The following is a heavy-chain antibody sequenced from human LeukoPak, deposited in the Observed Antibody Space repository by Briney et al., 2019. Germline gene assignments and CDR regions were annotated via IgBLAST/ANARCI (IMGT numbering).Heavy chain of an antibody. V-gene: IGHV1-8*03. Sequence: SVKVSCKASGYTFTSYDINWVRQATGQGLEWMGWMNPNSGNTGYAQKFQGRVTITRNTSISTAYMELSSLRSEDTAVYYCARATSYYYYMDVWGKGTTVTVSS. J-gene: IGHJ6*03. CDR3: ARATSYYYYMDV. CDR1: GYTFTSYD. CDR2: MNPNSGNT.